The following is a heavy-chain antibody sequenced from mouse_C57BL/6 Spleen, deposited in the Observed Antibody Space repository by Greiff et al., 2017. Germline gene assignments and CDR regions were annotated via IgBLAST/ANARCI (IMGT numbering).Heavy chain of an antibody. V-gene: IGHV5-4*01. CDR2: ISDGGSYT. J-gene: IGHJ4*01. CDR3: AGGAMDD. CDR1: GFTFSSYA. Sequence: DVQLVESGGGLVKPGGSLKLSCAASGFTFSSYAMSWVRQTPEKRLEWVATISDGGSYTYYPDNVKGRFTNSRDNAKNNLYLQMSHLKSEDTAMYYCAGGAMDDWGQGTSVTVYS.